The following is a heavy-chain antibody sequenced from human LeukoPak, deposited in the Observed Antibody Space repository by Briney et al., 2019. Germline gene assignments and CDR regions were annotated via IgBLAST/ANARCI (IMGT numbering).Heavy chain of an antibody. D-gene: IGHD3-22*01. CDR2: IIPIFGIA. J-gene: IGHJ4*02. Sequence: ASVKVSCKASGGTFSSYAISWVRQAPGQGLEWMGRIIPIFGIANYAQKFQGRVTITADKSTSTAYVELSSLRSEDTAVYYCARGGDSSGPTGFDYWGQGTLVTVSS. CDR1: GGTFSSYA. V-gene: IGHV1-69*04. CDR3: ARGGDSSGPTGFDY.